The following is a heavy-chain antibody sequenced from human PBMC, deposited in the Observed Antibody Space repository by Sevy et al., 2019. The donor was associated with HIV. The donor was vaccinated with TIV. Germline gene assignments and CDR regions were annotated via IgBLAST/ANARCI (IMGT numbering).Heavy chain of an antibody. Sequence: KQSQTLSLTCAISGDSVSSNSAAWNWIRQSPSRGLEWLGRTYYRSKWYNDYAVSVKSRITINPDTSKNQFSLQLNSVTPEDTAVYYCVRGGEYYDYVWGSYRYQNFDYWGQGTLVTVSS. D-gene: IGHD3-16*02. CDR1: GDSVSSNSAA. CDR3: VRGGEYYDYVWGSYRYQNFDY. CDR2: TYYRSKWYN. V-gene: IGHV6-1*01. J-gene: IGHJ4*02.